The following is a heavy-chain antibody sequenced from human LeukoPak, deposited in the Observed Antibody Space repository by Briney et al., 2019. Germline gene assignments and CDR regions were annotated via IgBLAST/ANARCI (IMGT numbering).Heavy chain of an antibody. CDR3: ARDGVFHDSDGYSFDY. J-gene: IGHJ4*02. D-gene: IGHD3-22*01. CDR1: GGSISSYY. CDR2: IYTSGST. Sequence: PSETLSLTCTVSGGSISSYYWSWIRQPAGKGLEWIGRIYTSGSTNYNPSLKSRVTMSVDTSKNQFSLKLTSLTAADTAVYYCARDGVFHDSDGYSFDYWGQGTLVTVSS. V-gene: IGHV4-4*07.